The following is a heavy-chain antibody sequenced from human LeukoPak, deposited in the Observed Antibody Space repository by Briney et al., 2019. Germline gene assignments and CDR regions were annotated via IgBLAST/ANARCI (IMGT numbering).Heavy chain of an antibody. CDR1: GGSISSYY. CDR3: ARVTQPRTYYYDSSGYSPKNYYYYMDV. V-gene: IGHV4-59*01. J-gene: IGHJ6*03. D-gene: IGHD3-22*01. Sequence: SETLSLTCTVSGGSISSYYWSWIRQPPGKGLEWIGYIYCSGSTNYNPSLKSRVTVSVDTSKNQFSLKLSSVTAADTAVYYCARVTQPRTYYYDSSGYSPKNYYYYMDVWGKGTTVTISS. CDR2: IYCSGST.